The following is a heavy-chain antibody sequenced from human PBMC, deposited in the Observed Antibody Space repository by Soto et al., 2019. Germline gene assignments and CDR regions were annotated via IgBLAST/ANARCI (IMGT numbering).Heavy chain of an antibody. CDR2: ISYDGTKK. CDR1: GVTFRTYG. CDR3: AQEAPGGWHFLDS. J-gene: IGHJ1*01. V-gene: IGHV3-30*18. Sequence: QPGGSLRLSCSASGVTFRTYGMHWVRQAPGKGLEWVADISYDGTKKFYIDSVKGRFTISRDNSKNTLYLQMNGLRTEDTAVYYCAQEAPGGWHFLDSWGQGTLVTVSS. D-gene: IGHD6-19*01.